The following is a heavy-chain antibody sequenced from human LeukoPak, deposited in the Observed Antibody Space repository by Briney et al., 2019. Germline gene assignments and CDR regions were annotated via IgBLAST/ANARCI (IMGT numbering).Heavy chain of an antibody. CDR1: GFTFSNYA. CDR3: AKDRHAPGRYCSSTICFPFDP. D-gene: IGHD2-2*01. Sequence: GGSLRLSCAASGFTFSNYAMNWVRQAPGKGLEWVSGISGSGSSTYYADSVKGRFTIPRDNSKSTLYLQMNSLRAEDTAVYYCAKDRHAPGRYCSSTICFPFDPWGQGTLVTVSS. CDR2: ISGSGSST. V-gene: IGHV3-23*01. J-gene: IGHJ5*02.